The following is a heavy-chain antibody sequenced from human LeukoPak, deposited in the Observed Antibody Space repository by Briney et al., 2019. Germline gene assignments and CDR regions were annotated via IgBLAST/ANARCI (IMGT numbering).Heavy chain of an antibody. CDR1: GYTFTSYA. Sequence: GASVKVSCKASGYTFTSYAMNWVRQAPGQGLEWMGWINTNTGNPTYAQGFTGRFVFSLDTSVSTAYLQISSLKAEDTAVYYCAIHGEGSGSYYPNFDYWGQGTLVTVSS. J-gene: IGHJ4*02. D-gene: IGHD3-10*01. CDR2: INTNTGNP. CDR3: AIHGEGSGSYYPNFDY. V-gene: IGHV7-4-1*02.